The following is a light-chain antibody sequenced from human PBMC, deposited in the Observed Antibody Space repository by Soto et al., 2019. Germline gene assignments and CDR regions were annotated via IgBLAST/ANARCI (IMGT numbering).Light chain of an antibody. CDR2: EVT. J-gene: IGLJ1*01. CDR3: SSYTSSRTYV. V-gene: IGLV2-14*01. Sequence: QSVLTQPASVSGSPGQSITISCTGTSSDVGGYNYVSWYQQHPGKVPKLMIYEVTNRPSGVSNRFSGSKSVNTASLTISGLQAEGEADYYCSSYTSSRTYVFGTGTKVTVL. CDR1: SSDVGGYNY.